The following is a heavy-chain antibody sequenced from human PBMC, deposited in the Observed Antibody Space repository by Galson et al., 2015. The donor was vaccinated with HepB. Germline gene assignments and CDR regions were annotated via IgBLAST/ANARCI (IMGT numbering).Heavy chain of an antibody. V-gene: IGHV4-59*01. J-gene: IGHJ4*02. CDR3: ARGSSWLDY. CDR1: GGSISSYY. Sequence: SETLSLTCTVSGGSISSYYWSWIRQPPGKGPEWIGYIYNSGSTNYNPSLKSRVTISVDTSKNQFSLKLSSVTAADTAVYYCARGSSWLDYWGQGTLVTVSS. CDR2: IYNSGST. D-gene: IGHD6-13*01.